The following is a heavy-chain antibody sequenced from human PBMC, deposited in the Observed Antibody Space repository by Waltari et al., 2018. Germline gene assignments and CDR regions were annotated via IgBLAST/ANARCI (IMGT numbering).Heavy chain of an antibody. V-gene: IGHV1-2*06. Sequence: QVELVQSGAEVRKPGASVKVSCKASGYSLTSYYMHWVRQAPGLGLGWKGRINPNRGDTNPAPKFQGRVTLTRDTSVNTAFLELRSLTSDDTAVYFCARESAFSTSWYPGFDPWGQGTLVTVAS. CDR3: ARESAFSTSWYPGFDP. CDR1: GYSLTSYY. D-gene: IGHD2-2*01. J-gene: IGHJ5*02. CDR2: INPNRGDT.